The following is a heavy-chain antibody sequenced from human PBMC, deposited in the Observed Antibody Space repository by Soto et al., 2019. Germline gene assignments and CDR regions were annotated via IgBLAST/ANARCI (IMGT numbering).Heavy chain of an antibody. CDR1: GFTFSSYA. V-gene: IGHV3-30-3*01. D-gene: IGHD3-22*01. CDR2: ISYDGSNK. CDR3: ARDILWSYYYDSSGYFSDAFDI. Sequence: PGGSLRLSCAASGFTFSSYAMHWVRQAPGKGLEWVAVISYDGSNKYYADSVKGRFTISRDNSKNTLYLQMNSLRAEDTAVYYCARDILWSYYYDSSGYFSDAFDIWGQGTMVTVSS. J-gene: IGHJ3*02.